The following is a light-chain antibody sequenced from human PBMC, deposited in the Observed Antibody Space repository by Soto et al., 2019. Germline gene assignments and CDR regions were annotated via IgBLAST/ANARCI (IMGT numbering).Light chain of an antibody. Sequence: ILLTQSPATLSLSPGERATLSCRASQSINRHLAWYRQKPGQAPRLLIYDASNRATGIPARFSGSGSGTDFTLTISSLEPEDFGVYYCQQRSNWPPVTFGGGTKV. CDR2: DAS. J-gene: IGKJ4*01. V-gene: IGKV3-11*01. CDR3: QQRSNWPPVT. CDR1: QSINRH.